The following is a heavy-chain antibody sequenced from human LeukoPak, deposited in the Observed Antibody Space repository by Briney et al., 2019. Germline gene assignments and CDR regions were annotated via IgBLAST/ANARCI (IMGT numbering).Heavy chain of an antibody. CDR2: IYPGDSDT. D-gene: IGHD3-9*01. J-gene: IGHJ5*02. Sequence: GESLNISSKGSGYSFTIYWIGWVRQMPGKGLEWIGIIYPGDSDTRYSPSFQGQVTISADKSISTAYLQWSSLKASDTAMYYCARHLALYDILTGYPFDPWGQGTLVTVSS. CDR3: ARHLALYDILTGYPFDP. CDR1: GYSFTIYW. V-gene: IGHV5-51*01.